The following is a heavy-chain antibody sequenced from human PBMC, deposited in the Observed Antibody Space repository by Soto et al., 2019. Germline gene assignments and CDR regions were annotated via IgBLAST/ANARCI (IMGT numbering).Heavy chain of an antibody. CDR2: IWYDGSNK. D-gene: IGHD3-22*01. CDR3: SRGGYYYDSSGSLDY. J-gene: IGHJ4*02. V-gene: IGHV3-33*01. Sequence: GGSLRLSCAASGFTFSSYGMHWVRQAPGKGLERVAVIWYDGSNKYYADSVKGRFTISRDNSKNTLYLQMNSLRAEDTAVYYCSRGGYYYDSSGSLDYWGQGTLVTVSS. CDR1: GFTFSSYG.